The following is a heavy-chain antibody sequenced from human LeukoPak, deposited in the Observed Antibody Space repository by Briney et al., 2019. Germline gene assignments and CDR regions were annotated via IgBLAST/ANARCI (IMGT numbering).Heavy chain of an antibody. V-gene: IGHV3-33*01. CDR2: IWYDGSNK. Sequence: GGSLRLSCAASGFTFSSYGMHWVRQAPGKGLEWVAVIWYDGSNKYYADSVKGRFTISRDNSKNTLYLQMNSLRAEDTAVYYCARGCDSSGFGPFDYWGQGTLVTVSS. CDR3: ARGCDSSGFGPFDY. CDR1: GFTFSSYG. J-gene: IGHJ4*02. D-gene: IGHD3-22*01.